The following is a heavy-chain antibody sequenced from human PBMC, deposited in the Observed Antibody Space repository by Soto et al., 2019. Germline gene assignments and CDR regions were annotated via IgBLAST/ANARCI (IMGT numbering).Heavy chain of an antibody. J-gene: IGHJ6*02. Sequence: EVQLVESGGGLVQPGGSLRLSCAASGFTFSSYAMHWVRQAPGKGLEYVSVISSNGGSTYYANSVKGRFTISRDNSKNTLYLQMGSLRAEDMAMYYCARGIFDSYGMDVWGQGTTVTVSS. CDR3: ARGIFDSYGMDV. V-gene: IGHV3-64*01. D-gene: IGHD2-15*01. CDR2: ISSNGGST. CDR1: GFTFSSYA.